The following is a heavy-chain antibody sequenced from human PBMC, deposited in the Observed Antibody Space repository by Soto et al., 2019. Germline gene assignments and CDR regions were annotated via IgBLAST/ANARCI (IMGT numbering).Heavy chain of an antibody. CDR1: GGSISSSSYY. J-gene: IGHJ4*02. CDR3: ARDGSSGSYYFDY. D-gene: IGHD1-26*01. Sequence: KQSQTLSLTCTVSGGSISSSSYYWGWIRQPPGKGLEWIGSIYYSGSTYYNPSLKSRVTISVDTSKNQFSLKLSSVTAADTAVYYCARDGSSGSYYFDYWGQGTLVTVSS. CDR2: IYYSGST. V-gene: IGHV4-39*07.